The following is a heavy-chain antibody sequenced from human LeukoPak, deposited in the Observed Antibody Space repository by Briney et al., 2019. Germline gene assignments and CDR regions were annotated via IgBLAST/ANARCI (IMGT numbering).Heavy chain of an antibody. Sequence: GGSLRLSCAASGFTFSSYAMHWVRQAPGKGLEYVSAISSNGGSTYYANSVKGRFTISRDNSKNTLYLQMGSLRAEDMAVYYCARSKAVAGTAPGVLYYFDYWGQGTLVTVSS. J-gene: IGHJ4*02. D-gene: IGHD6-19*01. CDR3: ARSKAVAGTAPGVLYYFDY. V-gene: IGHV3-64*01. CDR1: GFTFSSYA. CDR2: ISSNGGST.